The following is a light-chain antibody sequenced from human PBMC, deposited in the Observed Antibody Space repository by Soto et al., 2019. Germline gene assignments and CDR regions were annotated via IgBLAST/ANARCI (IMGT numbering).Light chain of an antibody. CDR3: QQSDRTPHA. CDR2: AAS. J-gene: IGKJ2*01. Sequence: DIQMTQSPSSLSASVGDRVTITCRASQSISSYLNWYQQKPGKAPKLLIYAASSLQSGVPSRFSGSGSGTDCTLSISSLHPEDFATYSCQQSDRTPHAFGQGTKLEI. V-gene: IGKV1-39*01. CDR1: QSISSY.